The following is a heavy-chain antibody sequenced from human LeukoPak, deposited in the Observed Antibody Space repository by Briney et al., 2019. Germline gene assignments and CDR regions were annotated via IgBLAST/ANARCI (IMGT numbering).Heavy chain of an antibody. D-gene: IGHD4-17*01. Sequence: ASETLSLTCTVSGGSISSYYWSWIRQPPGKGLEWIGYIYYSGSTNYNPSLKSRVTISVDTSKNQFSLKLSSVTAADTAVYYCARVRGPLYGDRRQYYFDYWGQGTLVTVSS. V-gene: IGHV4-59*01. CDR2: IYYSGST. CDR3: ARVRGPLYGDRRQYYFDY. J-gene: IGHJ4*02. CDR1: GGSISSYY.